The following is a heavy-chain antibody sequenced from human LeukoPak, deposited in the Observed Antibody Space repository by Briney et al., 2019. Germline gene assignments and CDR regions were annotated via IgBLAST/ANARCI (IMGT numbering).Heavy chain of an antibody. CDR2: ISSSGSTI. D-gene: IGHD3-22*01. J-gene: IGHJ3*02. CDR1: GFTFSSYE. Sequence: PRGSLRLSCAASGFTFSSYEMNWVRQAPGKGLEWVSYISSSGSTIYYADSVKGRFTISRDNAKNSLYLQMNSLRAEDTAVYYCARVAYYYDSSGYYSGVFAFDIWGQGTMVTVSS. CDR3: ARVAYYYDSSGYYSGVFAFDI. V-gene: IGHV3-48*03.